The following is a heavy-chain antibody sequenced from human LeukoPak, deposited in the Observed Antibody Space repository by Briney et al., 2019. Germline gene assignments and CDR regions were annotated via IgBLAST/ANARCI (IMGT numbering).Heavy chain of an antibody. CDR2: LYHTGAV. V-gene: IGHV4-39*01. CDR1: GVSITGDSYY. CDR3: ARHGGFTPPDY. Sequence: PSETLSLTCTVSGVSITGDSYYWAWIRQPPGKNLEWIGSLYHTGAVHYNPSLRSRVTIAEDTPKNQFPLKLASVTAAGTAIYYCARHGGFTPPDYWGQGTLVAVSS. J-gene: IGHJ4*02.